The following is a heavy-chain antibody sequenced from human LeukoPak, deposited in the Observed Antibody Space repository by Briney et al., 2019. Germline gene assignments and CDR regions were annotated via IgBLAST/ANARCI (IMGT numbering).Heavy chain of an antibody. CDR1: GFRFGSDW. CDR3: ARYYDPAVGDAFDI. CDR2: INPDGNEK. J-gene: IGHJ3*02. V-gene: IGHV3-7*01. Sequence: GGSLRLSXAASGFRFGSDWMTWVRQTPGKGLEWLANINPDGNEKYYVDSVKGRFTISRDNGKNSLYLQLNSLRAEDTAVYYCARYYDPAVGDAFDIWGQGTMVTVSS. D-gene: IGHD3-16*01.